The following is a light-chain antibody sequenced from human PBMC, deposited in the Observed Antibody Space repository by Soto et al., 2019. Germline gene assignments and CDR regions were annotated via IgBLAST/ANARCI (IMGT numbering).Light chain of an antibody. Sequence: DIQMTQSPSSLSASVRDRVTITCRAGRSISSSLNWYQQKPGNAPKLLIYAASSLQSGVPSRFSGSGSGTDFTLTISSLQPEDFATYYCQQSYSTPPTFGQGTRVEIK. CDR2: AAS. J-gene: IGKJ1*01. CDR3: QQSYSTPPT. V-gene: IGKV1-39*01. CDR1: RSISSS.